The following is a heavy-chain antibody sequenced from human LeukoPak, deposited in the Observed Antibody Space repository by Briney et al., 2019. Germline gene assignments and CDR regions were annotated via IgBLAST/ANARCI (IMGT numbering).Heavy chain of an antibody. CDR1: GGSFSGYY. CDR3: ARDYYFLGAFDI. J-gene: IGHJ3*02. CDR2: IYYSGST. V-gene: IGHV4-59*01. D-gene: IGHD3-22*01. Sequence: SETLSLTCAVYGGSFSGYYWSWICQPPGKGLEWIGYIYYSGSTNYNPSLKSRVTISVDTSKNQFSLKLSSVTAADTAVYYCARDYYFLGAFDIWGQGTMVTVSS.